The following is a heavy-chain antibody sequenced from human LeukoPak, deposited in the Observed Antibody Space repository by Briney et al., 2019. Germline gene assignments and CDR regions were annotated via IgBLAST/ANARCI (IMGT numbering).Heavy chain of an antibody. CDR3: AREILYDSSGYYHYGMDV. J-gene: IGHJ6*02. CDR1: GYTFTSYG. D-gene: IGHD3-22*01. CDR2: ISAYNGNT. V-gene: IGHV1-18*01. Sequence: ASVKVSCKASGYTFTSYGISWVRQAPGQGLEWMGWISAYNGNTNYAQKLQGRVTMTTDTSTSTAYMELRSLRSDDTAVYYCAREILYDSSGYYHYGMDVRGQGTTVTVSS.